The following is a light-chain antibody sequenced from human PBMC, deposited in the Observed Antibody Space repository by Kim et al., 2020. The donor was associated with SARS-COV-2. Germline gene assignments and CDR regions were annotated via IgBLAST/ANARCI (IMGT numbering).Light chain of an antibody. CDR3: YQFNTWTT. V-gene: IGKV3-15*01. CDR1: RRVSRN. CDR2: GAS. J-gene: IGKJ1*01. Sequence: EILMTQSPATMSVSPGERATLSCRASRRVSRNLAWYHQKPGHAPRLLAYGASTRATGIPARFSGSGSGTAFTLTIRGLQSEDVAVYYWYQFNTWTTFGQGTKVEIK.